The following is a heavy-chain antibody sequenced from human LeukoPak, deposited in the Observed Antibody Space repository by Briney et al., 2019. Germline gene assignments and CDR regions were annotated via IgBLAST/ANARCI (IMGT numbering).Heavy chain of an antibody. Sequence: SKTLSLTCTVSGGSISSGSYYWSWIRRPAGKGLEWIGRIYTSGSTNYNPSLKSRVTISVDTSKNQFSLKLSSVTAADTAVYYCASQGGITMIPGYYYYYMDVWGKGTTVTVSS. V-gene: IGHV4-61*02. J-gene: IGHJ6*03. CDR2: IYTSGST. CDR3: ASQGGITMIPGYYYYYMDV. D-gene: IGHD3-22*01. CDR1: GGSISSGSYY.